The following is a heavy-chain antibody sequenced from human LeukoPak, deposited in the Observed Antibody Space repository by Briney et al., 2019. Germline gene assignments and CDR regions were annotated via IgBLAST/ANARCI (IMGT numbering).Heavy chain of an antibody. D-gene: IGHD6-13*01. CDR2: IRSKANSYPT. V-gene: IGHV3-73*01. J-gene: IGHJ4*02. CDR1: GFTFSGSA. Sequence: GGSLKLSCAASGFTFSGSAMHWVRQASGKGLQWVGRIRSKANSYPTAYAASVKGRFTISRDDSKNTAYLQMNSLKTEDTAVYYCTTLGIAAAGSDYWGQGTLVTVSS. CDR3: TTLGIAAAGSDY.